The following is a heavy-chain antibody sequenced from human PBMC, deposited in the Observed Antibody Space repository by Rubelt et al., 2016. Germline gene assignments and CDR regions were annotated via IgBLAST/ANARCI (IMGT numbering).Heavy chain of an antibody. CDR2: ISSNGGST. J-gene: IGHJ3*02. CDR3: VSRYYDFWSGKGSDAFDI. Sequence: EVQLLESGGGLVQPGGSLRLSCSASGFTFSSYAMHWVRQAPGKGLEYVSAISSNGGSTYYADSVKGRFTISRDNSKNTLYLQMSSLRAEDTAVYYCVSRYYDFWSGKGSDAFDIWGQGTMVTVSS. D-gene: IGHD3-3*01. V-gene: IGHV3-64D*09. CDR1: GFTFSSYA.